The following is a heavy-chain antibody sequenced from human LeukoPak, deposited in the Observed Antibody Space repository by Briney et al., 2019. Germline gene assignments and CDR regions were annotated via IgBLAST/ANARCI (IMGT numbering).Heavy chain of an antibody. D-gene: IGHD5-24*01. CDR3: ARIGPGTDVYNSFDY. J-gene: IGHJ4*02. Sequence: PGGSLRLSCAASGFDFSNYDMTWVRQAPGKGLEYVSSISRGGNYIYSADSVRGRFSISRNNAENSLFLRMNSLRGEDTAVYYCARIGPGTDVYNSFDYWGQGTLVAVSS. V-gene: IGHV3-21*01. CDR2: ISRGGNYI. CDR1: GFDFSNYD.